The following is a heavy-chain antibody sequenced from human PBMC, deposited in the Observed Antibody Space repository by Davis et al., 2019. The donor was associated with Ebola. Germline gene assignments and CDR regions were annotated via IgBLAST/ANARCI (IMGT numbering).Heavy chain of an antibody. CDR2: INHNGSI. Sequence: PGGSLRLSCAVYGGSFSNYYWSWIRQPPGKGLEWIGEINHNGSINYNPSLKSRVTISVDTSKNQFSLKLSSVTAADTAVYYCARETWVTTRAFDIWGQGTMVTVSS. CDR3: ARETWVTTRAFDI. CDR1: GGSFSNYY. J-gene: IGHJ3*02. D-gene: IGHD2-21*02. V-gene: IGHV4-34*01.